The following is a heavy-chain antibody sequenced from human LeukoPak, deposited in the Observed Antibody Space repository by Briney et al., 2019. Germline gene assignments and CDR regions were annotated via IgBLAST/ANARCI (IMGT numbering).Heavy chain of an antibody. V-gene: IGHV3-30-3*01. CDR2: ISYDGSNE. D-gene: IGHD3-10*01. J-gene: IGHJ4*02. Sequence: GGSLRVSCAATGFTFSGYAMHWVRQAPGKGQEWVAVISYDGSNEYYADSVKGRFTISRDNSKNTLYLQMNSLSVEDTAVYYCARVGYYASGPFSYFDYWGQGTLVTVSS. CDR3: ARVGYYASGPFSYFDY. CDR1: GFTFSGYA.